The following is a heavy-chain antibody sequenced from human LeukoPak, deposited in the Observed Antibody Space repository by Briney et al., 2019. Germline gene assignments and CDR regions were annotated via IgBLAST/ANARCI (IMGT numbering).Heavy chain of an antibody. V-gene: IGHV1-18*01. Sequence: RASVKVSCKASGYTFTSYGISWVRQAPGQGLEWMGWISAYNGNTNYAQKLQGRVTMTTDTSTSTAYMELRSLGSDDTAVYYCARDPEYSSGHYYFDYWGQGTLVTVSS. CDR1: GYTFTSYG. J-gene: IGHJ4*02. CDR2: ISAYNGNT. CDR3: ARDPEYSSGHYYFDY. D-gene: IGHD6-19*01.